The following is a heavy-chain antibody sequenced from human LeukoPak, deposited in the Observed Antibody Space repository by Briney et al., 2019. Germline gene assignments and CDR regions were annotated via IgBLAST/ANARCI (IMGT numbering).Heavy chain of an antibody. CDR3: VRDPSLWALDI. V-gene: IGHV3-74*01. J-gene: IGHJ3*02. CDR1: GFTFSNYW. D-gene: IGHD1-26*01. CDR2: IKGDGIDT. Sequence: GGSLRLSCAASGFTFSNYWMHWVRQAPGKGLMWVSRIKGDGIDTIGADFVKGRFTTSRDNAKNTLYLQMNSLRAEDTATYYCVRDPSLWALDIWGQGTTVTVSS.